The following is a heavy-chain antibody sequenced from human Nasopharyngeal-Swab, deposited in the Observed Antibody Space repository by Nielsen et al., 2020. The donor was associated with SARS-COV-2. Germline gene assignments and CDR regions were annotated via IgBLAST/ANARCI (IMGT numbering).Heavy chain of an antibody. CDR2: IYYTGST. D-gene: IGHD3-10*01. Sequence: SETLSLTCTVSGDSISRYYWSWFRQPPGKGLEWIGYIYYTGSTNYNPSLKSRVIISIDTSKNQFSLRLSSVTAADTAVYYCASYIYTSGSSLWGQGTLVTVSS. CDR1: GDSISRYY. V-gene: IGHV4-59*01. CDR3: ASYIYTSGSSL. J-gene: IGHJ4*02.